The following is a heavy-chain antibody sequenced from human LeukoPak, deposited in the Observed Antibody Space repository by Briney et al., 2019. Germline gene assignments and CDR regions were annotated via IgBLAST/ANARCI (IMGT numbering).Heavy chain of an antibody. D-gene: IGHD3-3*01. CDR2: FDPEDGET. CDR1: GYTLTELS. V-gene: IGHV1-24*01. J-gene: IGHJ4*02. Sequence: ASVKVSCKVSGYTLTELSMHWVRQAPGKGLEWMGGFDPEDGETIYAQKFQGRVTMTEDTSTDTAYMELSSLRSEDTAVYYCATDAGSVTILGVVINWGQGTLVTVSS. CDR3: ATDAGSVTILGVVIN.